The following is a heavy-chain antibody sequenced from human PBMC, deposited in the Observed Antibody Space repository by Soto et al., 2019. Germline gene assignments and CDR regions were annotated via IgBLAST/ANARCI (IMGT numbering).Heavy chain of an antibody. CDR2: ISSTGSPM. Sequence: GGSLRLSCEASGFTFKIYDMNWVRQAPGKGLEWVSYISSTGSPMYYAESVKGRFTISRDNAKNSLFLQMNSLRGEDTAIYFCARATRRSTLVRGVTTALDYWGQGALVTVSS. J-gene: IGHJ4*02. CDR1: GFTFKIYD. D-gene: IGHD3-10*01. V-gene: IGHV3-21*01. CDR3: ARATRRSTLVRGVTTALDY.